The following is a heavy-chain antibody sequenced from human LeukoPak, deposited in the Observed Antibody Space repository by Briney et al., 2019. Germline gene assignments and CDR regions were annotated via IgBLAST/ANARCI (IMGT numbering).Heavy chain of an antibody. J-gene: IGHJ4*02. CDR3: ARGEELLKTYFDY. CDR2: ISSGSGGYI. V-gene: IGHV3-21*01. Sequence: PGGSLRLSCAASAFPFPAYSMHWVRQAPGKGLEWVSSISSGSGGYIYYADSVKGRFTISRDNAVNSLYLQMNSLRAEDTAVYYCARGEELLKTYFDYWGQGTLVTVSS. D-gene: IGHD1-26*01. CDR1: AFPFPAYS.